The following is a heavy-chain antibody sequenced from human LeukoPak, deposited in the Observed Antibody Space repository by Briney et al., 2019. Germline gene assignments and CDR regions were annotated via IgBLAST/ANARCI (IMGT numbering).Heavy chain of an antibody. CDR1: GFTFSSYW. CDR3: ARDDMEGGGWPFFDY. J-gene: IGHJ4*02. V-gene: IGHV3-7*01. CDR2: IKQDGSEK. D-gene: IGHD6-19*01. Sequence: GGSLRLSCAASGFTFSSYWMSWVRQAPGKGLEWVANIKQDGSEKYYVDSVKGRFTISRDNAKNSLYLQMNSLRAEDTAVYYCARDDMEGGGWPFFDYWGQGTLVTVSS.